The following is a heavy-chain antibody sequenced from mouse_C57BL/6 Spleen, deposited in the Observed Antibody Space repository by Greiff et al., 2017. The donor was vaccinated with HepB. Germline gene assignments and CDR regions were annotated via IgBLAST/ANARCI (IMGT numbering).Heavy chain of an antibody. Sequence: ESGPGLVKPSQSLSLTCSVTGYSITSGYYWNWIRQFPGNKLEWMGYISYDGSNNYNPSLKNRISITRDTSKNQFFLKLNSVTTEDTATYYCARDHFDVWGTGTTVTVSS. CDR2: ISYDGSN. CDR1: GYSITSGYY. CDR3: ARDHFDV. V-gene: IGHV3-6*01. J-gene: IGHJ1*03.